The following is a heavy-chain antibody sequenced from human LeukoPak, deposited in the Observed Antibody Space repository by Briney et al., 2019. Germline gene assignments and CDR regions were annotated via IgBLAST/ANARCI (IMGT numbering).Heavy chain of an antibody. D-gene: IGHD6-13*01. CDR3: ARGPDVYSSSWYGGGMDV. V-gene: IGHV4-34*01. J-gene: IGHJ6*02. Sequence: RASETLSLTCAVYGGSFSGYYWSWIRHPPGKGLEWTGEINHSGSTNYNPSLKSRVTISVDTSKNQFSLKLSSVTAADTAVYYCARGPDVYSSSWYGGGMDVWGQGTTVTVSS. CDR1: GGSFSGYY. CDR2: INHSGST.